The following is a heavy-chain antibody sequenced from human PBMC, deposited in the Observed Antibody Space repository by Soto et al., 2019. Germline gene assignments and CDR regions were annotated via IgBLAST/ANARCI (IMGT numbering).Heavy chain of an antibody. D-gene: IGHD5-12*01. CDR3: AWTMRDGYNSLLFDY. Sequence: QVQLVQSGAEVKKPGASVKVSCKASGYTFTGYYMHWVRQAPGQGLEWMGWINPNSGGTNYAQKFQGRVTMTRDTSISTAYMEVGRLRSDDTAVYYCAWTMRDGYNSLLFDYWGQGTLVTVSS. CDR2: INPNSGGT. J-gene: IGHJ4*02. CDR1: GYTFTGYY. V-gene: IGHV1-2*02.